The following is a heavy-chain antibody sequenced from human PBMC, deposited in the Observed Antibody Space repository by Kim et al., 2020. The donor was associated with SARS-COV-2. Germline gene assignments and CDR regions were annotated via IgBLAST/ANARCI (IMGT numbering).Heavy chain of an antibody. CDR2: IDPGGSDT. Sequence: GESLKISCKVSGDSFTRYWITWVRQVPGKGLEWVGRIDPGGSDTNYSPSFRGHVTFSTDKFVSTVYLQWDSLRASDSAIYYCARPARLSRGGGDLDHGGQGSLVTVS. CDR1: GDSFTRYW. CDR3: ARPARLSRGGGDLDH. V-gene: IGHV5-10-1*01. D-gene: IGHD3-16*01. J-gene: IGHJ4*02.